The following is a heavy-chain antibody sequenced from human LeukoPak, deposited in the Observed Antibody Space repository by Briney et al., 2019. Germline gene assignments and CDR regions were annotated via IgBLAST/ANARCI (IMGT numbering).Heavy chain of an antibody. J-gene: IGHJ4*02. CDR2: IYHSGST. D-gene: IGHD1-26*01. Sequence: SETLSLTCTVSGGSISSDGYYWSWIRQPPGKGLEWIGEIYHSGSTNYNPSLKSRVTISVDKSKNQFSLKLSSVTAADTAVYYCARAPALLNFDYWGQGTLVTVSS. CDR3: ARAPALLNFDY. V-gene: IGHV4-61*05. CDR1: GGSISSDGYY.